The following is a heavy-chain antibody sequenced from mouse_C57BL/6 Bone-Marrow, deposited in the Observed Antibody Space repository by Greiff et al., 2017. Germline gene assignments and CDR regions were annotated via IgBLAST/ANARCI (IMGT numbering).Heavy chain of an antibody. CDR2: IDPETGGT. D-gene: IGHD1-1*01. Sequence: QVQLQQSGAELVRPGASVTLSCKASGYTFTDYEMHWVKQTPVHGLEWIGAIDPETGGTAYNQKFKGKAILTADKSSSTAYMELRSLTSEDSAVYYCTRGYYYGPAWFAYWGQGTLVTVSA. J-gene: IGHJ3*01. CDR1: GYTFTDYE. V-gene: IGHV1-15*01. CDR3: TRGYYYGPAWFAY.